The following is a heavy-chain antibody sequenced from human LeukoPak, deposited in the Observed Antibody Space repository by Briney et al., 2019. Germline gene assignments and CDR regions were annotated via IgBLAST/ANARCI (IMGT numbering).Heavy chain of an antibody. Sequence: GASVKVSCKASGYTFTSYGVTWVRQAPGQGLEWMGWISAYNGNTNYAQNVQGRVTMSRDTSTSTAYMGLRSLRSDDTAVYYCARLDIVSILFDSWGQGTLVTVSS. CDR1: GYTFTSYG. J-gene: IGHJ4*02. CDR2: ISAYNGNT. CDR3: ARLDIVSILFDS. V-gene: IGHV1-18*01. D-gene: IGHD5/OR15-5a*01.